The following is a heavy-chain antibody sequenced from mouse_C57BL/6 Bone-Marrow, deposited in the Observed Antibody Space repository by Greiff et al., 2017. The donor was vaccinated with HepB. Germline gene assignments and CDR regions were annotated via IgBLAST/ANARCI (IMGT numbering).Heavy chain of an antibody. Sequence: QVQLQQSGAELVRPGASVKLSCKASGYTFTDYYINWVKQRPGQGLEWIARIYPGSGNTYYNEKFKGKATLTAEKSSSTAYMQLSSLTSEDSAVYCCGRRYSSRYDWGQGTTLTVSS. J-gene: IGHJ2*01. D-gene: IGHD1-1*01. CDR1: GYTFTDYY. CDR2: IYPGSGNT. V-gene: IGHV1-76*01. CDR3: GRRYSSRYD.